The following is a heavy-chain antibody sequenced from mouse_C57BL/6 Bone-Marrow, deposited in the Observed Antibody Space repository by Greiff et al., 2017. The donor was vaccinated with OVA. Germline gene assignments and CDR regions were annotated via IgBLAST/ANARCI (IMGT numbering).Heavy chain of an antibody. J-gene: IGHJ2*01. CDR3: ARWDGTFDY. CDR2: IYPGGGYT. D-gene: IGHD4-1*01. Sequence: VQRVESGAELVRPGTSVKMSCKASGYTFTNYWIGWAKQRPGHGLEWIGDIYPGGGYTNYNEKFKGKATLTADKSSSTAYMQFSSLTSEDSAIYYCARWDGTFDYWGQGTTLTVSS. CDR1: GYTFTNYW. V-gene: IGHV1-63*01.